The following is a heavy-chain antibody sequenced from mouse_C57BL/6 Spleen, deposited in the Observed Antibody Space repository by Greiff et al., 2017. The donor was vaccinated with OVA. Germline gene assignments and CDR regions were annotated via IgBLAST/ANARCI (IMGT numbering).Heavy chain of an antibody. CDR2: IEPSDSYT. J-gene: IGHJ4*01. Sequence: QVQLQQPGAELVMPGASVKLSCKASGYTFTSYWMHWVKQRPGQGLEWIGEIEPSDSYTNYNQKFKGKSTLTVDKSSSTAYMQLSSLTSEDSAVYYCARGWLLRDAMDYWGQGTSVTVSS. D-gene: IGHD2-3*01. V-gene: IGHV1-69*01. CDR3: ARGWLLRDAMDY. CDR1: GYTFTSYW.